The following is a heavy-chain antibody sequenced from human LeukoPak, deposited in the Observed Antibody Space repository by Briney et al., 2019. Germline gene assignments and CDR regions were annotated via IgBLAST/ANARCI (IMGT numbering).Heavy chain of an antibody. CDR1: GYTFTDYY. CDR3: ARDLTGIAVAGLDY. CDR2: IYPNNGGT. D-gene: IGHD6-19*01. J-gene: IGHJ4*02. Sequence: GASVKVSCKASGYTFTDYYIHWVRQAPGQGLEWMAWIYPNNGGTDYAQKFQGRVTMTRDTSISTAYMELSRLRSDDTAVYYCARDLTGIAVAGLDYWGQGTLVTVSS. V-gene: IGHV1-2*02.